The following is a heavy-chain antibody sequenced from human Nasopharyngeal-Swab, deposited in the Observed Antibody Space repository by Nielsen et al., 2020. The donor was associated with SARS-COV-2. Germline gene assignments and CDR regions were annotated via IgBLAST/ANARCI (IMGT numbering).Heavy chain of an antibody. CDR1: GYSLNGYY. J-gene: IGHJ3*02. CDR3: ARSHIVVVTDAFDI. V-gene: IGHV1-2*04. Sequence: ASVKVPCKASGYSLNGYYMQWVRKAPGQGLEWMGWNNPNSGGKNYAQKFQGWVTMTRDTSISSAYMELSRLRSDDTGVYYCARSHIVVVTDAFDIWGQGTMVTVSS. D-gene: IGHD2-21*02. CDR2: NNPNSGGK.